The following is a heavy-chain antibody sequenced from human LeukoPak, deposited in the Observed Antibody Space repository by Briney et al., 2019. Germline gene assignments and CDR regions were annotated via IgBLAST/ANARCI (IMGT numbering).Heavy chain of an antibody. D-gene: IGHD1-26*01. CDR3: ARESGNYYVFDY. V-gene: IGHV3-7*01. J-gene: IGHJ4*02. CDR2: MREDGSEK. CDR1: GFSFSSFW. Sequence: GGSLRLSCAASGFSFSSFWMSWVRQAPGKGLEGVAGMREDGSEKYNVDSVKGRFTISRDNARNSLYLQMNSLRAEDTAVYYCARESGNYYVFDYWGQGTLVTVSS.